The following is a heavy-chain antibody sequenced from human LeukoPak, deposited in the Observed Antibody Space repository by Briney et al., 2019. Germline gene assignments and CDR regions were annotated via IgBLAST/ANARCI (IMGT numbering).Heavy chain of an antibody. J-gene: IGHJ4*02. D-gene: IGHD3-22*01. CDR1: GYTFTAYN. CDR2: INPNSGGT. CDR3: ARAPMIVVVFPPRLDF. V-gene: IGHV1-2*02. Sequence: ASVKVSCKASGYTFTAYNMHWVRQAPGQGLEWMGWINPNSGGTNYAQKFQGRVTMTSDTSISTAYMGLSSLRSDDTAMYYCARAPMIVVVFPPRLDFWGQGTLVTVSS.